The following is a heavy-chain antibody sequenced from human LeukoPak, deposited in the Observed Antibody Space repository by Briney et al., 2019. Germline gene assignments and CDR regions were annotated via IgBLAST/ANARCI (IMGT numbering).Heavy chain of an antibody. CDR2: IYTSGHT. V-gene: IGHV4-4*07. D-gene: IGHD4-17*01. CDR1: NDSISNYY. CDR3: ARDVITTATIAFDV. Sequence: SETLSLTCTVSNDSISNYYWSWIRQPAGKGLEWIGRIYTSGHTKYNPSLESRVTMSVDNSNNQLSLKLTSVTAADTAVYYCARDVITTATIAFDVWGQGTMVTVSS. J-gene: IGHJ3*01.